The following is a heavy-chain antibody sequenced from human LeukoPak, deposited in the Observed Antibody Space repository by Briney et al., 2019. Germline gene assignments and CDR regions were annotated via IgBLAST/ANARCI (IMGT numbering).Heavy chain of an antibody. CDR3: ARDDGYSDS. CDR1: GFTFRSYG. D-gene: IGHD6-13*01. V-gene: IGHV3-30*03. CDR2: ISYDGSRK. J-gene: IGHJ5*01. Sequence: GGSLRLSCAASGFTFRSYGMHWVRQAPGKGLECMAFISYDGSRKYYADSVKGRFTISRDDSKNTVYLQMNSLRAEDTAVYYYARDDGYSDSWGQGTLVTVSS.